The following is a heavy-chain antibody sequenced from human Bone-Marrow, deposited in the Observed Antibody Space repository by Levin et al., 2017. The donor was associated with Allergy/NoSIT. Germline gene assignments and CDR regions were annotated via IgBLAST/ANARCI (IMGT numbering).Heavy chain of an antibody. CDR1: GFTFSTFG. Sequence: GESLKISCAASGFTFSTFGMHWVRQAPGKGLEWVAVISYDGNIKSYADSVKGRFTISRDNAKNTLFLQMHSLRPEDTAVYYCAKHALRYCSSTSCQRTDYWGQGALVTVSS. J-gene: IGHJ4*02. CDR2: ISYDGNIK. CDR3: AKHALRYCSSTSCQRTDY. D-gene: IGHD2-2*01. V-gene: IGHV3-30*18.